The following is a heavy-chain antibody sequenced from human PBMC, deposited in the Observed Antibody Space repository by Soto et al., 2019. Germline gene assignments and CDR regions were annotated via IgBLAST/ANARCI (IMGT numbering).Heavy chain of an antibody. V-gene: IGHV3-23*01. D-gene: IGHD1-26*01. CDR2: FSGSGGNI. CDR3: ARQTGLGATNY. J-gene: IGHJ4*02. CDR1: GFTFSTHA. Sequence: GGSLRLSCVASGFTFSTHAMSWVRQVPGKGLEWVSTFSGSGGNIYYGESVKGRFTISRDDPKNTLYLQMTSLREEDSAIYYCARQTGLGATNYWGRGTLVTVSS.